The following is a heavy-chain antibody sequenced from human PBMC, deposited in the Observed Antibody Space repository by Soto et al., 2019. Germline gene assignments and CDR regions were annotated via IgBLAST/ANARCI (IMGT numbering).Heavy chain of an antibody. CDR1: GFTFSNSC. V-gene: IGHV3-15*01. CDR3: TTDDPINKN. J-gene: IGHJ4*02. CDR2: IKSKTDGGTT. Sequence: GSLTLSCSPSGFTFSNSCMSLVPQAPGKGLEWVGRIKSKTDGGTTDYAAPVKGRFTISRDDSKNTLFLQMNSLKTEDTAVYCCTTDDPINKNWGQGTLVTVSS.